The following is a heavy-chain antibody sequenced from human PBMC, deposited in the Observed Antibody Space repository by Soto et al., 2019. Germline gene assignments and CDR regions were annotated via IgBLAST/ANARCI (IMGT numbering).Heavy chain of an antibody. CDR1: GGSISSYY. V-gene: IGHV4-59*01. CDR3: ARGFGIAVAVDY. CDR2: IYYSGST. Sequence: SETLSLTCTVSGGSISSYYWSWIRQPPGKGLEWIGYIYYSGSTNYNPSLKSRVTISVDTSKNQFSLKLSSVTAADTAAYYCARGFGIAVAVDYWGQGTLVTVSS. J-gene: IGHJ4*02. D-gene: IGHD6-19*01.